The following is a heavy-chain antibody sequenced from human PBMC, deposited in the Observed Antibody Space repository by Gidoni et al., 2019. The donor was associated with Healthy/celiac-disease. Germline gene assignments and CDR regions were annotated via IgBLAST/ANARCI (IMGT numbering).Heavy chain of an antibody. Sequence: VQLVPSGAEVKKPGASVKVSCRASGYSFTGYYMHWVRQAPGQGLEWMGCINPNRGCTNYAQKFQGWVTMTSDTSISTAYMELSRLRADDTAVYYCARDTLPGKWLVQLDYWGQGTLVTVSS. CDR2: INPNRGCT. CDR3: ARDTLPGKWLVQLDY. CDR1: GYSFTGYY. D-gene: IGHD6-19*01. J-gene: IGHJ4*02. V-gene: IGHV1-2*04.